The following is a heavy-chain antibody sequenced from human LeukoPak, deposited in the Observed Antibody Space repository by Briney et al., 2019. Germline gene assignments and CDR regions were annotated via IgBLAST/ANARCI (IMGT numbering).Heavy chain of an antibody. D-gene: IGHD7-27*01. CDR3: ARENWESADAFDI. Sequence: GGSLRISCEAGGFTFTSYSMNWVRQAPGKGLEWVSYISFSTTTIYYADSVKGRFTISRDNAKNSLYLQMNSLRAEDTAVYYCARENWESADAFDIWGQGTMVTVSS. V-gene: IGHV3-48*01. CDR2: ISFSTTTI. CDR1: GFTFTSYS. J-gene: IGHJ3*02.